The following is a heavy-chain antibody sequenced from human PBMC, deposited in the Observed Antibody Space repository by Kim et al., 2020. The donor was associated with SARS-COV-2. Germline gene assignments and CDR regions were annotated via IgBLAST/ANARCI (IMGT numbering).Heavy chain of an antibody. Sequence: GGSLRLSCAASGFTVSSNYMSWVRQAPGKGLEWVSVIYSGGSTYYADSVKGRFTISRDNSKNTLYLQMNSLRAEDTAVYYCARDPQYYDILTGYYTSYGMDVWGQGTTVTVSS. CDR1: GFTVSSNY. CDR3: ARDPQYYDILTGYYTSYGMDV. V-gene: IGHV3-53*01. CDR2: IYSGGST. J-gene: IGHJ6*02. D-gene: IGHD3-9*01.